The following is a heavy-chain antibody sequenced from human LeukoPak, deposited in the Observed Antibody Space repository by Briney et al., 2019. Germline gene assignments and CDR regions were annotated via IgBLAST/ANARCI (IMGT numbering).Heavy chain of an antibody. J-gene: IGHJ6*03. V-gene: IGHV1-69*13. CDR3: ARNDYGDYMDV. D-gene: IGHD4-17*01. CDR1: GYTFTSYA. Sequence: GASVKVSCKASGYTFTSYAISWVRQAPGQGLEWMGGIIPIFGTANYAQKFQGRVTITADESTSTAYMELSSLRSEDTAVYYCARNDYGDYMDVWGKGTTVTISS. CDR2: IIPIFGTA.